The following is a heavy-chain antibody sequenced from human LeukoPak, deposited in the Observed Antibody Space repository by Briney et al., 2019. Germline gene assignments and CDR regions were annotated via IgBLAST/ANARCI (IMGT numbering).Heavy chain of an antibody. D-gene: IGHD2-15*01. CDR2: ISSNGGST. Sequence: PGGSLRLSCAASGFTFSTYAMHWVRQAPGKGLECVSAISSNGGSTYYADSVKGRFTISRDNSKNTLYLQMGSLRAEDMAVYYCAREGTQAVALDYWGQGTLVTVSS. J-gene: IGHJ4*02. V-gene: IGHV3-64*02. CDR3: AREGTQAVALDY. CDR1: GFTFSTYA.